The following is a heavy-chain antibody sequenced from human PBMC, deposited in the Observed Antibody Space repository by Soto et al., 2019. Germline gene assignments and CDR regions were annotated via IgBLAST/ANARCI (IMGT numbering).Heavy chain of an antibody. CDR3: ARLGFNYDFLSGYYNVHHYYGIDV. J-gene: IGHJ6*02. CDR2: IYPGDSDT. Sequence: GESLKISCMGSGYKVSTWQNFTSYWIAWVRQMPGEGLEWMGIIYPGDSDTRYSPSFQGQVTISADKSINSVYLQWSSLKASDTATYYCARLGFNYDFLSGYYNVHHYYGIDVWGPGTTVTVSS. D-gene: IGHD3-3*01. CDR1: GYKVSTWQNFTSYW. V-gene: IGHV5-51*01.